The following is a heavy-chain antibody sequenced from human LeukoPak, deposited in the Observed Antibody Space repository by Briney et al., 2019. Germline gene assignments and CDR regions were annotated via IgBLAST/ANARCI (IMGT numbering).Heavy chain of an antibody. V-gene: IGHV4-39*07. Sequence: SETLSLTCTVSGGSISSSSYYWGWIRQPPGKGLEWIGSIYYSGSTYYNPSLKSRVTISVDTSKNQFSLKLSSVTAADTAVYYCARRPPGTRDGRGIFDYWGQGTLVTVSS. J-gene: IGHJ4*02. CDR1: GGSISSSSYY. D-gene: IGHD5-24*01. CDR2: IYYSGST. CDR3: ARRPPGTRDGRGIFDY.